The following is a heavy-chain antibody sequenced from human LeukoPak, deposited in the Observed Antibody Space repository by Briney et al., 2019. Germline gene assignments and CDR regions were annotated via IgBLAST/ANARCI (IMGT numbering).Heavy chain of an antibody. CDR3: ARAVTTYYYYYMDV. V-gene: IGHV3-11*04. Sequence: GGSLRLSCAASGFTFSDYYMSWVRQAPGKGLGRVSYISSSGSTIYYADSVKGRFTISRDNDKNSLYLQMNSVRAEDTAVYYCARAVTTYYYYYMDVWGKETTVTVSS. D-gene: IGHD4-17*01. CDR2: ISSSGSTI. J-gene: IGHJ6*03. CDR1: GFTFSDYY.